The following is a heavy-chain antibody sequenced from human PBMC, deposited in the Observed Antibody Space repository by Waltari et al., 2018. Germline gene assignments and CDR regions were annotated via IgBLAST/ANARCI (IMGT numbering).Heavy chain of an antibody. V-gene: IGHV4-59*01. J-gene: IGHJ4*02. CDR2: SYSSGST. D-gene: IGHD3-10*01. CDR1: GVSISRSY. Sequence: QVQLQESGPGLVKPSATLSLTCTASGVSISRSYWSWIRRPPGKGLEWIGYSYSSGSTNYNPSLKSRVIISVDTSKNQFSLKVRSMTAADTAVYYCARDRGYQDYWGQGTLVTVSS. CDR3: ARDRGYQDY.